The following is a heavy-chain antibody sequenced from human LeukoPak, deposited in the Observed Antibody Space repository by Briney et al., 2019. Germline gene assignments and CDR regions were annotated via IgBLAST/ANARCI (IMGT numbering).Heavy chain of an antibody. CDR3: AKVKRDGYNGVHAFDI. CDR2: ISGSGGDT. V-gene: IGHV3-23*01. J-gene: IGHJ3*02. D-gene: IGHD5-24*01. Sequence: LPGGSLRLSCAASGFTFSSYAVSWVRQAPGKGLEWVSAISGSGGDTDYADSVKGRFTISRDNSKNTLYLQMNSLRAEDTAVYYCAKVKRDGYNGVHAFDIWGQGTMVTVSS. CDR1: GFTFSSYA.